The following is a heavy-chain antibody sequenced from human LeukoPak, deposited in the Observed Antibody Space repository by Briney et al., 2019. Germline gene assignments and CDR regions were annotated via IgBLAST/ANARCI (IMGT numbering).Heavy chain of an antibody. Sequence: GGSLRLSCAASGFTFSSYGMHWVRQAPGQGLELVAVMWYDGSNKYYADSVKGRFTISRDNSKNTLYLLMNSLRVEETAVYYCARDFSTMVRGVIVGYWGQGTLVTVSS. D-gene: IGHD3-10*01. V-gene: IGHV3-33*01. J-gene: IGHJ4*02. CDR1: GFTFSSYG. CDR3: ARDFSTMVRGVIVGY. CDR2: MWYDGSNK.